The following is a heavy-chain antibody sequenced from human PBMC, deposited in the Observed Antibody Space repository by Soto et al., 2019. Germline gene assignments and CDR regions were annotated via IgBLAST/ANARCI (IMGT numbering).Heavy chain of an antibody. CDR1: GFTFSNYG. V-gene: IGHV3-30*18. CDR2: ISRDGNKE. CDR3: AKKAALISYYYMDV. J-gene: IGHJ6*03. Sequence: PGGSLRLSCAASGFTFSNYGIHWVRQAPGKGLEWVAVISRDGNKEYYADSVKGRFTVSRDISKKTLYLQMNSLRAEDTAVYYCAKKAALISYYYMDVWGKGTTVTVSS. D-gene: IGHD6-25*01.